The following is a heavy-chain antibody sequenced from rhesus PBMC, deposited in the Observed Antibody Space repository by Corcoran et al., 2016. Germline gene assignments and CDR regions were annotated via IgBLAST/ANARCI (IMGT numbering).Heavy chain of an antibody. Sequence: QVQLQQWGEGLVKPSATLSLTCAVSGGSFSSYWWSWIRQPPGKVLDWIGEINGNSGSTNYNPSLKSRVTVSKDASKNQFSLNLSYVTAADTAVYYCARGYSWNNVGWYFDLWGPGTPITISS. CDR3: ARGYSWNNVGWYFDL. J-gene: IGHJ2*01. V-gene: IGHV4-80*01. D-gene: IGHD1-20*01. CDR1: GGSFSSYW. CDR2: INGNSGST.